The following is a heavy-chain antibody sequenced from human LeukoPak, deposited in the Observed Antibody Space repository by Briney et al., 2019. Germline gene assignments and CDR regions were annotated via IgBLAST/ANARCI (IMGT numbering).Heavy chain of an antibody. CDR3: ARGEGSSGWYESPLDY. CDR1: GGSISSYY. D-gene: IGHD6-19*01. CDR2: IYYSGST. V-gene: IGHV4-59*01. J-gene: IGHJ4*02. Sequence: PSETLSLTCTVSGGSISSYYWSWIRQPPGKGLEWIGYIYYSGSTNYNPSLKSRVTISVDTSKNQFSLKLSSVTAADTAVYYCARGEGSSGWYESPLDYWGQGTLVTVSS.